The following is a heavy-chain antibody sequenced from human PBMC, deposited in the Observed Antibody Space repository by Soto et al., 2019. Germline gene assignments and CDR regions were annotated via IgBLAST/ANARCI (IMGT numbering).Heavy chain of an antibody. CDR2: ISPMFHKA. Sequence: QLQLVQSGTEVKKPGSSVTVSCKASGGTFGNYAINWLRQAPGQGLQWMGDISPMFHKANYEQTFQGRVSITADESTNTVYMELSSLRSEATALYYCAREVAVHTPVFGAWGQATLVTVSS. D-gene: IGHD2-2*01. CDR1: GGTFGNYA. V-gene: IGHV1-69*01. CDR3: AREVAVHTPVFGA. J-gene: IGHJ5*02.